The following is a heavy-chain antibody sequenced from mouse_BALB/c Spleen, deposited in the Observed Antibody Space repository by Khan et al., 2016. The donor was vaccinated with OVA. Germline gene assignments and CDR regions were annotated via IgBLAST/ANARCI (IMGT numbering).Heavy chain of an antibody. V-gene: IGHV1S81*02. CDR2: INPSNGGT. CDR3: TRSGYGSFAY. Sequence: QVQLQQPGAELVKPGASVKLSCKASGYTFTSYYMYWVKQRPGQGLEWIGEINPSNGGTTFNEKFKSKATLTVDKSSSTAYMQLSSLTSEDSAVYYCTRSGYGSFAYWGQGTLVTVSA. CDR1: GYTFTSYY. J-gene: IGHJ3*01. D-gene: IGHD2-2*01.